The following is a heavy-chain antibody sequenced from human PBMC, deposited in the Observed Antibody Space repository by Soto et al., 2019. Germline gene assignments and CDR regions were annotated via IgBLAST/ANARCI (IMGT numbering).Heavy chain of an antibody. CDR3: TIELLGGHRQPFAI. CDR2: IATAGDT. V-gene: IGHV3-13*04. D-gene: IGHD2-15*01. J-gene: IGHJ1*01. Sequence: GGSLRLSCAASGLTLSTYDMHWVRQTPGKGLEWVSSIATAGDTYYADSVRGRFTISREIAKNSFYLQMNTLRAGDTAVYYCTIELLGGHRQPFAIRARGTVVPVSA. CDR1: GLTLSTYD.